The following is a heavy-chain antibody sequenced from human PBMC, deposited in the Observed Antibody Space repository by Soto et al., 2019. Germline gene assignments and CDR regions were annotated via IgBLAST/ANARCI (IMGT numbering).Heavy chain of an antibody. Sequence: ASVKVSCKASGYTFTGYYMHWVRQAPGQGLEWMGWINPNSGGTNYAQKFQGRVTMTRDTSISTAYMELSRLRSDDTAVYYCAGDFQRYCSGGSCYWFDTWGQGTLVTVSS. J-gene: IGHJ5*02. CDR3: AGDFQRYCSGGSCYWFDT. CDR2: INPNSGGT. D-gene: IGHD2-15*01. CDR1: GYTFTGYY. V-gene: IGHV1-2*02.